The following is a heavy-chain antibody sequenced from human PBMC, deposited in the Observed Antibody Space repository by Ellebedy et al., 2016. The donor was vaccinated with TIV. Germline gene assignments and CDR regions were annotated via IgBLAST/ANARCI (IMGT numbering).Heavy chain of an antibody. V-gene: IGHV5-10-1*01. D-gene: IGHD3-22*01. CDR1: GYSFTSYW. CDR2: IDPSDSYT. CDR3: ARQKVDYDSSGPLPPDY. J-gene: IGHJ4*02. Sequence: GESLKISCKGSGYSFTSYWISWVRQMPGKGLEWMGRIDPSDSYTNYSPSFQGHVTISADKSISTAYLQWSSLKASDTAMYYCARQKVDYDSSGPLPPDYWGQGTLVTVSS.